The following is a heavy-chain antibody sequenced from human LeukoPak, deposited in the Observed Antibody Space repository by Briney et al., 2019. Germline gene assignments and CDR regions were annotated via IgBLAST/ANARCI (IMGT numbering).Heavy chain of an antibody. CDR1: GYTFTSYD. CDR3: ARGEGGSYDFWSATGDYFDY. CDR2: MNPNSGNT. J-gene: IGHJ4*02. D-gene: IGHD3-3*01. V-gene: IGHV1-8*03. Sequence: ASVKVSCKASGYTFTSYDINWVRQATGQGLEWMGWMNPNSGNTGYAQKFQGRVTITRNTSISTAYMELSSLRSEDTAVYYCARGEGGSYDFWSATGDYFDYWGQGTLVTVSS.